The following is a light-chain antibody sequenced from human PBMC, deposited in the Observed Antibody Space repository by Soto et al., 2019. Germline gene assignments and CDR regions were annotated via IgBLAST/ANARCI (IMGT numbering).Light chain of an antibody. V-gene: IGKV2-28*01. CDR2: LGS. Sequence: DIVMTQSPLSLPVTPGEPASISCRSSQSLLHSNGYNYLDWYLQKPGQSPQLLIYLGSNRASGVPERLSGSGSLRDVTVKVSRVEAEDVGVYYCMQGLRTFWTVGQGTKVDIK. CDR1: QSLLHSNGYNY. CDR3: MQGLRTFWT. J-gene: IGKJ1*01.